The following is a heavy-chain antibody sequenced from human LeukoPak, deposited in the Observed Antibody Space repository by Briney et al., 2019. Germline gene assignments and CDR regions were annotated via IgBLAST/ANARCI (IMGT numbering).Heavy chain of an antibody. CDR1: GGSISSYY. Sequence: SETLSLTCTVYGGSISSYYWSWIRQPPGKGLEWIGYIYYSGRTNYNTSLKSRVTISVDTSKNQFSLKLSSVTAADTAVYYCARVGHYYDSSGYERGWAFDIWGQGTMVTVSS. D-gene: IGHD3-22*01. CDR3: ARVGHYYDSSGYERGWAFDI. J-gene: IGHJ3*02. CDR2: IYYSGRT. V-gene: IGHV4-59*01.